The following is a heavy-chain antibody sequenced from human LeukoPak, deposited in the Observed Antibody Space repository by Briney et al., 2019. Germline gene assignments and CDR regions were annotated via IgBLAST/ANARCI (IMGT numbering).Heavy chain of an antibody. CDR1: GYRFPTYW. CDR3: SRGLYASGWFIDY. CDR2: TYPGDSET. D-gene: IGHD6-19*01. J-gene: IGHJ4*02. V-gene: IGHV5-51*01. Sequence: GESLKISCKASGYRFPTYWIGWVRQMPGKGLEWMGITYPGDSETGYSPSFQGQVTISADKSISTLYLQWNSLKVSDTAMYYCSRGLYASGWFIDYWGQGTLVTVSS.